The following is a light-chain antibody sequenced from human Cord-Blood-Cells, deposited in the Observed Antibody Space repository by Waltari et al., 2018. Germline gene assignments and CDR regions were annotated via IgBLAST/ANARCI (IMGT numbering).Light chain of an antibody. J-gene: IGLJ3*02. CDR1: SSGVGSYNL. CDR2: EGS. V-gene: IGLV2-23*01. Sequence: QSALTQPASVSGSPGQSITISWTGTSSGVGSYNLVSWYQQHPGKAPKLMIYEGSKRPAGVANRVSGSKSGNTASLTISGLQAEDEADYYCCSYAGSSTVFGGGTRLTVL. CDR3: CSYAGSSTV.